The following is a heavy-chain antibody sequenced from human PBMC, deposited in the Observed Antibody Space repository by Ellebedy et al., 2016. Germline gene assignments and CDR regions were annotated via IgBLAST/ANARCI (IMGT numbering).Heavy chain of an antibody. CDR1: GGSFSGYY. CDR3: ARGQQLVEAGWFDP. V-gene: IGHV4-34*01. CDR2: IYYSGST. D-gene: IGHD6-13*01. J-gene: IGHJ5*02. Sequence: SETLSLXCAVYGGSFSGYYWGWIRQPPGKGLEWIGSIYYSGSTYYNPSLKSRVTISVDTSKNQFSLKLSSVTAADTAVYYCARGQQLVEAGWFDPWGQGTLVTVSS.